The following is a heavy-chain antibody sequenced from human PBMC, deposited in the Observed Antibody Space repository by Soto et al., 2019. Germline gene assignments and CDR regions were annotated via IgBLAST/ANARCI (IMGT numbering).Heavy chain of an antibody. J-gene: IGHJ6*02. Sequence: GGSLRLSCAASGFTFSSYWMHWVRQAPGKGLVWVSRINSDGSSTSYADSVKGRFTISRDNAKNTLYLQMNSLRAEDTAVYYCAREQQLYPYHYGMEGWGQGTTVAVAS. D-gene: IGHD6-13*01. CDR1: GFTFSSYW. CDR2: INSDGSST. V-gene: IGHV3-74*01. CDR3: AREQQLYPYHYGMEG.